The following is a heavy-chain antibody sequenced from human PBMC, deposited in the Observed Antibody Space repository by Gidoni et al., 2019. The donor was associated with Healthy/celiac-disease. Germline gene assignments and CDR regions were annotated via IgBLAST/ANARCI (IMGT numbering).Heavy chain of an antibody. D-gene: IGHD3-22*01. V-gene: IGHV3-7*01. CDR2: IKQDGSEK. J-gene: IGHJ3*02. CDR1: GFTFSGYG. Sequence: EVQLVESGGGLVQPGGSLRLSCAASGFTFSGYGMSWVRQAPGKGLEWVANIKQDGSEKYYVDSVKGRFTISRDNAKNSLYLQMNSLRAEDTAVYYCARSSGYYPLDAFDIWGQGTMVTVSS. CDR3: ARSSGYYPLDAFDI.